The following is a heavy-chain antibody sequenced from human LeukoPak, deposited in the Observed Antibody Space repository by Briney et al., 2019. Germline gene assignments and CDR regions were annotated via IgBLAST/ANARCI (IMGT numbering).Heavy chain of an antibody. Sequence: ASVKVSCKASGYTFTSYAMNWVRQAPGQGLEWMGWINTNTGNPTYAQGFTGRFVFSLDTSVCTAYLQISSLKAEDTAVYYCASTNYYDSSGYYPFDYWGQGTLVTVSS. J-gene: IGHJ4*02. CDR2: INTNTGNP. CDR3: ASTNYYDSSGYYPFDY. CDR1: GYTFTSYA. D-gene: IGHD3-22*01. V-gene: IGHV7-4-1*02.